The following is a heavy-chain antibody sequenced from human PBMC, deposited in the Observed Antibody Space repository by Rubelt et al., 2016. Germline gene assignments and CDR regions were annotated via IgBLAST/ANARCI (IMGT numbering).Heavy chain of an antibody. Sequence: QVQLVQSGAEVKKPGASVKVSCKASGYTFTNYDINWVRQATGQAPEWMGWVNPNTGNTGYAQKFQGRVTMTRNTAISTAYMELSSLRSEDAAVYYCASYSGYGRWGQGTLVTVSS. CDR3: ASYSGYGR. V-gene: IGHV1-8*01. D-gene: IGHD2-15*01. J-gene: IGHJ4*02. CDR1: GYTFTNYD. CDR2: VNPNTGNT.